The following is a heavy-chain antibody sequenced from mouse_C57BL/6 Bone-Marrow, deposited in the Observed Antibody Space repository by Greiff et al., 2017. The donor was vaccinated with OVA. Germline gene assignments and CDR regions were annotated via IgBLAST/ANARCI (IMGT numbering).Heavy chain of an antibody. Sequence: VTLKESGPGILQPSQTLSLTCSFSGFSLRTFGMGVGWIRQPSGKGLEWLAHIWWDVVKSYNPALKSRLTISTDTTKNQVFLKIANVDTADTATYYCARMFSLPGFAYWGQGTLVTVSA. V-gene: IGHV8-8*01. CDR1: GFSLRTFGMG. CDR2: IWWDVVK. D-gene: IGHD5-5*01. CDR3: ARMFSLPGFAY. J-gene: IGHJ3*01.